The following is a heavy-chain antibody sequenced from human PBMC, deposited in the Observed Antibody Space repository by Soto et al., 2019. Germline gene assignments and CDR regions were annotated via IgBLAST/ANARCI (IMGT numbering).Heavy chain of an antibody. CDR3: ARDVYYDSSGYYGLRYYDGMDV. J-gene: IGHJ6*02. CDR2: IIPIFGTA. D-gene: IGHD3-22*01. Sequence: QVQLVQSGAEVKKPGSSVKVSCKASGGTFSSYAISWVRQAPGQGLEWMGGIIPIFGTANYAQKFQGRVRITAAESTRTAYMELSSLRSEDPAVYYCARDVYYDSSGYYGLRYYDGMDVWGQGTTVTVSS. CDR1: GGTFSSYA. V-gene: IGHV1-69*01.